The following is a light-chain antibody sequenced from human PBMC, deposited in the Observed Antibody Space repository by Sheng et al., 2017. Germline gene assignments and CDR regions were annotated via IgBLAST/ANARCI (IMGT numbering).Light chain of an antibody. CDR1: NIGSKN. CDR2: DDR. CDR3: QVWDSSSDGVV. Sequence: VLTQPPSVSVAPGKTARITCGGNNIGSKNVHWYQQKPGQAPVLVVYDDRDRPSGIPERLSGYNSGNTATLTISRVEAGDEAEYYCQVWDSSSDGVVFGGGTKLIVL. J-gene: IGLJ2*01. V-gene: IGLV3-21*03.